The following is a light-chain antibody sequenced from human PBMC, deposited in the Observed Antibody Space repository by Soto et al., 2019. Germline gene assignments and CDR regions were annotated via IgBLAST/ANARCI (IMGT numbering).Light chain of an antibody. CDR2: GAS. CDR1: QSVRSRY. J-gene: IGKJ4*01. CDR3: QQYGDSPT. V-gene: IGKV3-20*01. Sequence: EIVLTQSPGTLFLSPGERATLSCRASQSVRSRYVAWYQQKPGQAPRLLIYGASSRATGIPDRFSCSGSGTDFTFTISRLEPEDLAVYYCQQYGDSPTFGGGTKVGIK.